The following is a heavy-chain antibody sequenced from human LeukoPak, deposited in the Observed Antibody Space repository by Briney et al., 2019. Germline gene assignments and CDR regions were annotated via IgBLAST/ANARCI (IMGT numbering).Heavy chain of an antibody. Sequence: SGTLSLTCAVSGGSISSSNWWSWVGQPPGKGREWIGEIYHMGSTNTNPSLKSPAPISVDKSKNQSSLNLRSATAPTTPVYYCVRVHSSGYYWAFDYWGQGTLVTVSS. CDR2: IYHMGST. CDR1: GGSISSSNW. J-gene: IGHJ4*02. D-gene: IGHD3-22*01. CDR3: VRVHSSGYYWAFDY. V-gene: IGHV4-4*02.